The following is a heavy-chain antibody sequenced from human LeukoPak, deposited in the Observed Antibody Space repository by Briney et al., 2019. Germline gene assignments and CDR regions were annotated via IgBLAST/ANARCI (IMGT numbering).Heavy chain of an antibody. CDR3: TKDLRYYYADNHSEMDEHDY. J-gene: IGHJ4*02. CDR2: ISYDGSNE. D-gene: IGHD4-23*01. Sequence: GGSLILSCVVSGFPFNSYVMHWVRQAPGKGLEWVAIISYDGSNEYYGDSVKGRFTISRDNSKNTLSLQMNSLRAEDTALYYCTKDLRYYYADNHSEMDEHDYWGQGTLVTVSS. V-gene: IGHV3-30*04. CDR1: GFPFNSYV.